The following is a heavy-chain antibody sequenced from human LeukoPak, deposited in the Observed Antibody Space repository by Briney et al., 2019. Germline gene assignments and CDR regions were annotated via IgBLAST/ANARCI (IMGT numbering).Heavy chain of an antibody. Sequence: SETLSLTCAVYGGSFSGYYWSWIRQPPGKGLEWIGEINHSGSTNYNPSLKSRVTISVDTSKNQFSLKLSSVTAADTAVYYCARAGYYVRIPDYWGQGTLVTVSS. CDR2: INHSGST. V-gene: IGHV4-34*01. D-gene: IGHD3-10*02. J-gene: IGHJ4*02. CDR3: ARAGYYVRIPDY. CDR1: GGSFSGYY.